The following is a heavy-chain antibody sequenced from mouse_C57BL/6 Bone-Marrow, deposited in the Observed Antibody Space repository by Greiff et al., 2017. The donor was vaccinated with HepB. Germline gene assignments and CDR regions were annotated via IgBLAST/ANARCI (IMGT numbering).Heavy chain of an antibody. CDR1: GYTFTSYG. CDR2: IYPRSGNT. V-gene: IGHV1-81*01. D-gene: IGHD2-1*01. J-gene: IGHJ4*01. CDR3: ARTGHYGNFYYTMDY. Sequence: QVQLQQSGAELARPGASVKLSCKASGYTFTSYGISWVKQRTGQGLEWIGEIYPRSGNTYYNEKFKGKATLTADKSSSTAYMELRSLTSEDSAVYFCARTGHYGNFYYTMDYWGQGTSVTVSS.